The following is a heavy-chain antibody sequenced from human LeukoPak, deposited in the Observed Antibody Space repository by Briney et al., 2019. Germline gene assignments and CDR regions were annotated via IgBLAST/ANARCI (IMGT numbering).Heavy chain of an antibody. Sequence: ASVKVSCKASGYTFTGYYMHWVRQSAGQGLEWMGWINPNSGGTNYAQKFQGRVTMTRATSISTAYMELSSLRSADTAVYYCAREYSSGWNDAFDISGQGTMVTVSS. CDR3: AREYSSGWNDAFDI. CDR2: INPNSGGT. J-gene: IGHJ3*02. CDR1: GYTFTGYY. D-gene: IGHD6-19*01. V-gene: IGHV1-2*02.